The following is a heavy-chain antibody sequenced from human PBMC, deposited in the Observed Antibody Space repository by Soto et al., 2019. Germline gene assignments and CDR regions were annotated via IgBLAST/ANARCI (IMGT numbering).Heavy chain of an antibody. Sequence: QVQLVQSGAEVKKPGASVKVSCKASGYSFSRNFIHWVRQAPGHGLQWMGLFNPDGATTSYPQRXQRXITXXGDTSTSTVHMELSNLRPDDTAVYYCASSTMIVGATSVADYWGQGTLVTVSS. D-gene: IGHD1-26*01. V-gene: IGHV1-46*01. CDR3: ASSTMIVGATSVADY. CDR1: GYSFSRNF. CDR2: FNPDGATT. J-gene: IGHJ4*02.